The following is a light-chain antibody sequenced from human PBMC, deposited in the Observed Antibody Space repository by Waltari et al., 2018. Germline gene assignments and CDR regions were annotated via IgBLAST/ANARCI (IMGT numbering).Light chain of an antibody. V-gene: IGLV1-47*02. CDR3: AAWDDSLSGRL. J-gene: IGLJ2*01. CDR1: SSNIGSNS. Sequence: QSVLTQPPSASEAARKSVTISCSGSSSNIGSNSVSWYQQLPGTAPKLLIYHNDQRASGVSDRFSGSKSGTSASLAISGLQTEDEADYYCAAWDDSLSGRLFGGGTRLTVL. CDR2: HND.